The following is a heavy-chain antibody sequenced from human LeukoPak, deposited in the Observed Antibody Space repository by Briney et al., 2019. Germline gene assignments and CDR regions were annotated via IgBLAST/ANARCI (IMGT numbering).Heavy chain of an antibody. CDR3: ASLKNSYDSSGYLVTDAFDI. Sequence: ASVKVSCKASGYTFTSYGISWVRQAPGQGLEWMGWISAYNGNTNYEQKLQGRVTMTTDTSTSTAYMELRSLRSDDTAVYYCASLKNSYDSSGYLVTDAFDIWGQVTMVTVSS. V-gene: IGHV1-18*01. CDR2: ISAYNGNT. J-gene: IGHJ3*02. CDR1: GYTFTSYG. D-gene: IGHD3-22*01.